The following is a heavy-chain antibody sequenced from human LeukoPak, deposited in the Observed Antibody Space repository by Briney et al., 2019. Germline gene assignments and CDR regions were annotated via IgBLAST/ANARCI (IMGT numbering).Heavy chain of an antibody. V-gene: IGHV3-48*03. Sequence: GGSLRLSCAASGFTFSSSEMNWVRQAPGKGLEWVSYISSGVSTIYYADSVKGRFTISRDNAKNSLYLQMNSLRAEDTAVYYCARAPYSLIVGVTTVDYWGQGTLVTVSS. CDR2: ISSGVSTI. CDR3: ARAPYSLIVGVTTVDY. J-gene: IGHJ4*02. CDR1: GFTFSSSE. D-gene: IGHD1-26*01.